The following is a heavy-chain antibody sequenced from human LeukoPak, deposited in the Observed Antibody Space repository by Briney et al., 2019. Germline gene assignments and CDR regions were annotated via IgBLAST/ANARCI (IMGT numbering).Heavy chain of an antibody. Sequence: ASVKVSCKASGYTFTGYYMHWVRQATGQGLEWMGWMNPNSGNTGYAQKFQGRVTITRNTSISTAYMELSSLRSEDTAVYYCARGRPGDYWGQGTLVTVSS. CDR3: ARGRPGDY. CDR2: MNPNSGNT. CDR1: GYTFTGYY. V-gene: IGHV1-8*03. J-gene: IGHJ4*02.